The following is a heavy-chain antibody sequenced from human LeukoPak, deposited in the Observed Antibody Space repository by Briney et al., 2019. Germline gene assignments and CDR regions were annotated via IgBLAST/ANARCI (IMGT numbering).Heavy chain of an antibody. CDR3: ARGKNLNYDFRSGYPEGFDY. J-gene: IGHJ4*02. CDR2: INPNSGGT. D-gene: IGHD3-3*01. Sequence: GASVKVSCKASGYTFTGYYMHWVRQAPGQGLEWLGWINPNSGGTNYAQKFQGRVTMTRDTSISTAYMELSRLRSDDTAVYYCARGKNLNYDFRSGYPEGFDYWGQGTLVTVSS. CDR1: GYTFTGYY. V-gene: IGHV1-2*02.